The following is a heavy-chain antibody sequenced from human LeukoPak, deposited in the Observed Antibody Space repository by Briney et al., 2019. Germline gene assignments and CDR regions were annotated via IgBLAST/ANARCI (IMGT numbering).Heavy chain of an antibody. Sequence: ASVKVSCKASGYTFTSYDINWVRQATGQGLEWMGWMNPNSGNTGYAQKFQGRVTITTDESTSTAYMELSSLRSEDTAVYYCAVGSNGAISDYWGQGTLVTVSS. CDR3: AVGSNGAISDY. J-gene: IGHJ4*02. CDR2: MNPNSGNT. V-gene: IGHV1-8*03. CDR1: GYTFTSYD.